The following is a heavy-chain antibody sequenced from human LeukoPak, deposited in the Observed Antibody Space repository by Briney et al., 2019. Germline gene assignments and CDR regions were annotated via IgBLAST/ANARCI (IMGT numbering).Heavy chain of an antibody. J-gene: IGHJ4*02. CDR3: ASGGRGYSYGFNY. CDR2: ISSSSSYI. Sequence: GGSLRLSCAASGFTFSSYSMNWVRQAPGEGLEWVSSISSSSSYIYYADSVKGRFTISRDNAKNSLYLQMNSLRAEDTAVYYCASGGRGYSYGFNYWGQGTLVTVSS. CDR1: GFTFSSYS. D-gene: IGHD5-18*01. V-gene: IGHV3-21*01.